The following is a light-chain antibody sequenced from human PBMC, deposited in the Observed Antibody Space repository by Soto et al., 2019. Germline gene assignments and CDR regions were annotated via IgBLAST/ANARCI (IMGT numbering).Light chain of an antibody. CDR3: CSFAGSNFVV. J-gene: IGLJ2*01. CDR1: NSDLGDYDL. CDR2: EGS. Sequence: QSALTQPASVSGSPGQSITISCTGTNSDLGDYDLVSWYQHHPGKAPKLMIYEGSKRPSGVSDRFSGSKFGNTASLTISGLQPEDEADYYCCSFAGSNFVVFGGGTKLTVL. V-gene: IGLV2-23*01.